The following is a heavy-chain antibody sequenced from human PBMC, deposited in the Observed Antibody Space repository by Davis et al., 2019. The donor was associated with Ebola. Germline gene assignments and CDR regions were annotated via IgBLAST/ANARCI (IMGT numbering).Heavy chain of an antibody. CDR2: INPSGGNT. Sequence: ASVKVSCKASGYTFTSYYMHWVRQAPGQGLEWMGIINPSGGNTGYAQKFQGRVTMTRNTSISTAYMELSSLISEDTAVYYCARFTLLWFGELLYYYYGMDGWGQGTTVSVSS. J-gene: IGHJ6*02. V-gene: IGHV1-46*01. CDR3: ARFTLLWFGELLYYYYGMDG. CDR1: GYTFTSYY. D-gene: IGHD3-10*01.